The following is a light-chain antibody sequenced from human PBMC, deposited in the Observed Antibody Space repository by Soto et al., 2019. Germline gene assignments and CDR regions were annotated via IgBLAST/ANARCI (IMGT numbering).Light chain of an antibody. CDR1: SSDIGGGYD. CDR2: GDT. V-gene: IGLV1-40*01. J-gene: IGLJ2*01. Sequence: QSVLTQPPSVSGAPGQRVTISCTGSSSDIGGGYDMHWYQHLPGSVPKLLIYGDTNRPSGVPDRFSGSKSGTSASLAITGLQAEDEADYYCQSYDSSLSGHVVFGGGTQLTVL. CDR3: QSYDSSLSGHVV.